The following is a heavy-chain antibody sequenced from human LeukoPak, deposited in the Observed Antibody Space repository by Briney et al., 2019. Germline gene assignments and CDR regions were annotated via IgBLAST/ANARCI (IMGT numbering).Heavy chain of an antibody. CDR3: ASSIVGALGVY. V-gene: IGHV7-4-1*02. D-gene: IGHD1-26*01. J-gene: IGHJ4*02. CDR1: GYTFINYY. Sequence: ASVKVSCKASGYTFINYYMHWVRQAPGQGLEWMGWINTNTGNPTYAQGFTGRFVFSLDTSVSTAYLQISSLKAEDTAVYYCASSIVGALGVYWGQGTLVTVSS. CDR2: INTNTGNP.